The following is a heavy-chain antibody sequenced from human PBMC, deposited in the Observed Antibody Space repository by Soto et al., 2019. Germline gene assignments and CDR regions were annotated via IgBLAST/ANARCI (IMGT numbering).Heavy chain of an antibody. Sequence: QVQLVESGGGVVQPGRSLRLSCAASGFTFSSYGMHWVRQAPGKGLEWVAVIWYDGSNKYYADSVKGRFTISRDNSKNTLYLQMNSLRAEDTAVYYCARWGGLVATIPSWPYFDYWGQGTLVTVSS. V-gene: IGHV3-33*01. CDR1: GFTFSSYG. D-gene: IGHD5-12*01. CDR3: ARWGGLVATIPSWPYFDY. CDR2: IWYDGSNK. J-gene: IGHJ4*02.